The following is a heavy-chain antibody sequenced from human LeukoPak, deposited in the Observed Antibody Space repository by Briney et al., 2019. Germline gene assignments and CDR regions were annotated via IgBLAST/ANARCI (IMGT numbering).Heavy chain of an antibody. CDR3: ATSSGNNPFHY. J-gene: IGHJ4*02. Sequence: GDPLKISFKALASSFTAIWISWVGQLPGKGREWRGRITPSDSSTKDSPSFRGHVTISADKSITTAYLQRSSLRSSDTAMYYCATSSGNNPFHYWGQGTLATVSS. V-gene: IGHV5-10-1*01. D-gene: IGHD4-23*01. CDR1: ASSFTAIW. CDR2: ITPSDSST.